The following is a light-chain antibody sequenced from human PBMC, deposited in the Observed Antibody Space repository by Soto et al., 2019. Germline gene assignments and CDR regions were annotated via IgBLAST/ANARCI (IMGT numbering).Light chain of an antibody. CDR2: GNS. Sequence: QSVLTQPPSVSGAPGQRGTISCTGSSSNIGAGYDVHGYQQLPGTAPKLLIYGNSNRPSGVPDRFSGSKSGTSASLAITGLQAEDEADYYCQSYDSSLSGYVVFGGGTKLTVL. CDR3: QSYDSSLSGYVV. J-gene: IGLJ2*01. V-gene: IGLV1-40*01. CDR1: SSNIGAGYD.